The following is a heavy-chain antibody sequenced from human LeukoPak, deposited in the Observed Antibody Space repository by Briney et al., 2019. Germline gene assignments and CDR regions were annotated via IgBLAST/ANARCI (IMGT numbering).Heavy chain of an antibody. Sequence: SETLSLTCTVSGGSISSYYWSWIRQSPGKGLEWIGYIYYSGSTNYNPSLKSRVTISVDTSKNQLSLRLSSVTAADTAVYYCARRDSSGYYVYWGQGTLVTVCS. CDR3: ARRDSSGYYVY. D-gene: IGHD3-22*01. J-gene: IGHJ4*02. CDR2: IYYSGST. V-gene: IGHV4-59*08. CDR1: GGSISSYY.